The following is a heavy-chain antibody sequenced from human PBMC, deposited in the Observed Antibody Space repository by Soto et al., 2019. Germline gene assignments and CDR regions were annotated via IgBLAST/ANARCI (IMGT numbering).Heavy chain of an antibody. D-gene: IGHD7-27*01. J-gene: IGHJ4*02. Sequence: SETLSLPCTVSGDSLSTNSYSWGWVRQSPGKGLEWIGTIYSSENTYYNPSLLSRVTISVDTSKNEFSLKLSSVTAADTAVYYCAKNWNWGSLVHWGQGTLVTVSS. CDR1: GDSLSTNSYS. CDR2: IYSSENT. V-gene: IGHV4-39*01. CDR3: AKNWNWGSLVH.